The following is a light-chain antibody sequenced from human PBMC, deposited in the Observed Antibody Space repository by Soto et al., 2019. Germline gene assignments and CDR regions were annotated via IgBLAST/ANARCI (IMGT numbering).Light chain of an antibody. CDR1: QSVSSY. CDR3: QQRSDWPPLT. J-gene: IGKJ4*01. Sequence: EIVLTQSPATLSLSPGERATLSCRASQSVSSYLAWYQQKPGQAPRLLIYDASNRATGIPARFSGRGSGTDFTLTIGSLEPEDFAVYYCQQRSDWPPLTFGGGTKVEIK. CDR2: DAS. V-gene: IGKV3-11*01.